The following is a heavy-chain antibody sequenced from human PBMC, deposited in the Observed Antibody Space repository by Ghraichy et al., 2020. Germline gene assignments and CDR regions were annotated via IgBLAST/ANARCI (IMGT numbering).Heavy chain of an antibody. CDR2: IHPAGET. J-gene: IGHJ3*02. CDR1: GLTVNSNY. CDR3: ARDRGNGAYWDI. D-gene: IGHD3-10*01. V-gene: IGHV3-53*01. Sequence: GGSLRLSCTTSGLTVNSNYMTWVRQIPGKGLEWVSVIHPAGETYYADSVRGRFTISRDNSKNTVYLQMNSLRGEDTAVYYCARDRGNGAYWDIWGQGTMVTVSS.